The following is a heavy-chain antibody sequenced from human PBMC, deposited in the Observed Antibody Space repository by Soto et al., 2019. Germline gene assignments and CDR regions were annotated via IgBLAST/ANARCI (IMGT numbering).Heavy chain of an antibody. CDR1: GFTFSSYA. D-gene: IGHD1-26*01. V-gene: IGHV3-23*01. Sequence: EVQLLESGGGLVQPGGSLRLSCAASGFTFSSYAMSWVRQAPGKGLEWVSTISGSGGNAYYADSVKGRFSISRDYSKNTLRLQMNSLRADDTAVYYCAKDGASGSYPPYYYFGMDVWGQGTTVTVSS. J-gene: IGHJ6*02. CDR3: AKDGASGSYPPYYYFGMDV. CDR2: ISGSGGNA.